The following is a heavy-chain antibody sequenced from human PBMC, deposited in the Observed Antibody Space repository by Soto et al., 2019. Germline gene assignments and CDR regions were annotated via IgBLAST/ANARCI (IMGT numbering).Heavy chain of an antibody. CDR1: GGSISSGDYY. CDR3: GTGYYYDRSGPRDAFDI. CDR2: IYYSGST. V-gene: IGHV4-30-4*01. Sequence: PSETLSLTCTVSGGSISSGDYYWSWIRQPPGKGLEWIGYIYYSGSTYYNPSLKSRVTISVDTSKNQFSLKLSSVTAADTAVYYCGTGYYYDRSGPRDAFDIWGQGTMVNVS. D-gene: IGHD3-22*01. J-gene: IGHJ3*02.